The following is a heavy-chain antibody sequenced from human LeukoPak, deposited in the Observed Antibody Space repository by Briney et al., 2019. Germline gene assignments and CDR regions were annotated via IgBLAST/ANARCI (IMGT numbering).Heavy chain of an antibody. CDR3: ARDLSKNRSGKDV. CDR1: GFTFSSYG. Sequence: GSLRVSCVASGFTFSSYGISWGRQAPGKGVGWVGWISADDGNTTYAQKLQGRVTMTTDTSTSTAYMELRSLRSDDTAVYYCARDLSKNRSGKDVWGQGTTVTVSS. CDR2: ISADDGNT. D-gene: IGHD1/OR15-1a*01. V-gene: IGHV1-18*01. J-gene: IGHJ6*02.